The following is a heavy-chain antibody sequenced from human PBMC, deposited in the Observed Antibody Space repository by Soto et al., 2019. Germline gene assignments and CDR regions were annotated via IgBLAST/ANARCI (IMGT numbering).Heavy chain of an antibody. V-gene: IGHV3-33*01. Sequence: GGSLRLSCAASGFTFSGYGMHWVRQAPGKGLEWVAVIWYDGSNKYYADSVKGRFTISRDNSKNTLYLQMNSLRAEDTAVYYWARDALLSYNWNDGYYFDYWGQGTLVTVSS. J-gene: IGHJ4*02. D-gene: IGHD1-1*01. CDR2: IWYDGSNK. CDR1: GFTFSGYG. CDR3: ARDALLSYNWNDGYYFDY.